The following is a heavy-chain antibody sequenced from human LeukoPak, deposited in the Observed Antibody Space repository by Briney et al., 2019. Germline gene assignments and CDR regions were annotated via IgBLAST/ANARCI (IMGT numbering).Heavy chain of an antibody. J-gene: IGHJ6*03. V-gene: IGHV3-7*01. CDR2: IKQDGSEK. CDR3: ARRTGIEYYYYYYYMDV. Sequence: SGGSLRLSCAASGFTFSSYWMSWVRQAPGKGLEWVANIKQDGSEKYYVDSVKGRFTISRDNAKNSLYLQMNSLRAEDTAVYYCARRTGIEYYYYYYYMDVWGKGTTVTVSS. CDR1: GFTFSSYW. D-gene: IGHD1-14*01.